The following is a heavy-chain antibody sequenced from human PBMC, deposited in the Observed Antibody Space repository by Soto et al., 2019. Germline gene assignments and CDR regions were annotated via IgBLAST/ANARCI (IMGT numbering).Heavy chain of an antibody. CDR1: SGSISSSNW. V-gene: IGHV4-4*02. CDR3: ARGEAYSNYPAR. J-gene: IGHJ4*02. CDR2: IYHSGST. Sequence: SETLSLTCAVSSGSISSSNWWSWVRQPPGKGLEWIGEIYHSGSTNYNPSLKSRVSISVDTSKNHFSLKLSSVTAADTAVYYCARGEAYSNYPARWGQGTLVTV. D-gene: IGHD4-4*01.